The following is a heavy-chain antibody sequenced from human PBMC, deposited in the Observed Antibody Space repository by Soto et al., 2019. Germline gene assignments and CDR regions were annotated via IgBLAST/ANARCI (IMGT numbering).Heavy chain of an antibody. V-gene: IGHV3-23*01. CDR3: ARLGYCSIINCPNFDY. J-gene: IGHJ4*02. CDR1: GFTFSSYA. Sequence: PGGSLRLSCAASGFTFSSYAMSWVRQAPGKGLEWVSTIDGGGGTYYADSVKGRFTFSRDNSKNTVYLQMNSLRAGDTAVYSCARLGYCSIINCPNFDYWGQGALVTVSS. D-gene: IGHD2-8*01. CDR2: IDGGGGT.